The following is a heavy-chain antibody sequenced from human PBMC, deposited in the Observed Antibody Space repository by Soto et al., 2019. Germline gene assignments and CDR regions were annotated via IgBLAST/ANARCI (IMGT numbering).Heavy chain of an antibody. CDR2: ISSSGSTI. CDR3: ARVRDREWLLANYYYYMDV. D-gene: IGHD3-3*01. J-gene: IGHJ6*03. V-gene: IGHV3-11*01. CDR1: GFTFSDYY. Sequence: QVQLVESGGGLVKPGGSLRLSCAASGFTFSDYYMSWIRQAPGKGLEWVSYISSSGSTIYYADPVKGRFTISRDNAKNSQYLQMNSLRAEDTAVYYWARVRDREWLLANYYYYMDVWGKGTTVTVSS.